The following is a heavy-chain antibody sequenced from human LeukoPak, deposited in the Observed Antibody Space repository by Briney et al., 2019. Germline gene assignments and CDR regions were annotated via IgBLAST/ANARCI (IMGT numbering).Heavy chain of an antibody. Sequence: GGSLRLSCAASGFTFSSYWVSWVRQAPGKGLEWVANIKQDGSEKYYVDSVKGRFTISRDNAKNSLYLQMNSLRAEDTAVYYCARVMGRYCSSTSCYVDYWGQGTLVTVSS. J-gene: IGHJ4*02. V-gene: IGHV3-7*01. CDR1: GFTFSSYW. CDR2: IKQDGSEK. CDR3: ARVMGRYCSSTSCYVDY. D-gene: IGHD2-2*01.